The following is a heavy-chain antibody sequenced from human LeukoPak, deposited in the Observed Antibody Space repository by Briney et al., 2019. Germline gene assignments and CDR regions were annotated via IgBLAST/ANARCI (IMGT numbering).Heavy chain of an antibody. CDR1: GGSFSGYY. D-gene: IGHD2-15*01. CDR3: ASLAVVVAATGWFDP. Sequence: PSETLSLTCAVYGGSFSGYYWSWIRQPPGKGLEWIGEINHSGSTNYNPSLKSRVTISVDTSKNQFSLKLSSVTAADTAVYYCASLAVVVAATGWFDPWGQGTLVTVSS. J-gene: IGHJ5*02. V-gene: IGHV4-34*01. CDR2: INHSGST.